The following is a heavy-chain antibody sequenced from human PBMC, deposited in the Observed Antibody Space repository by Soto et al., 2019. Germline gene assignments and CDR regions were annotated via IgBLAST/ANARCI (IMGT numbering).Heavy chain of an antibody. CDR3: ARLAYSSSWYSTQPYSYYYDMDV. CDR2: VDPGDSES. J-gene: IGHJ6*02. D-gene: IGHD6-13*01. CDR1: GYSFTTYW. V-gene: IGHV5-51*01. Sequence: PGESLKISCEASGYSFTTYWIAWVRQMPGKGLEWMGIVDPGDSESRYSPSFQGHVTISVDKSISTAYLQWTSLKASDTAMYYCARLAYSSSWYSTQPYSYYYDMDVWDHGITVTV.